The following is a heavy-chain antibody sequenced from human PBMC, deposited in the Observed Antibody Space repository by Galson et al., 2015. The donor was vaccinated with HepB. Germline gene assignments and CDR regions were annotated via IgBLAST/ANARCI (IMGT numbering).Heavy chain of an antibody. CDR2: IKSRTDGETK. J-gene: IGHJ6*02. CDR3: TTGRGTVVRGAVDV. D-gene: IGHD3-10*01. Sequence: SLRLSCAASGFTFRNDWMSWVRQAPGKGLDWVGRIKSRTDGETKNYAAHVKGRFTIYRADSKNTLYLQMHSLKNEDTAVYYCTTGRGTVVRGAVDVWGQGTTVTVSS. CDR1: GFTFRNDW. V-gene: IGHV3-15*01.